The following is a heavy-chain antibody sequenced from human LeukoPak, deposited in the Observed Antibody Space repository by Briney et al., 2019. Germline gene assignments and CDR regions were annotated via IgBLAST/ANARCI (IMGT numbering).Heavy chain of an antibody. J-gene: IGHJ4*02. CDR3: AKGAYDYIEIGYFDS. Sequence: PGGSLRLSCAASGFTSTNYAMNWVRQAPGKGLEWVSVLIGSNGSTDYADSVKGRFTISRDNSKNTVFLQMNSLRAEDTAIYYCAKGAYDYIEIGYFDSWGQGTLVTVSS. D-gene: IGHD5-12*01. V-gene: IGHV3-23*01. CDR2: LIGSNGST. CDR1: GFTSTNYA.